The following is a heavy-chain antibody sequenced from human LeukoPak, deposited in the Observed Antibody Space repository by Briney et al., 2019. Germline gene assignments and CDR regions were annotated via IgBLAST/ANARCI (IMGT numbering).Heavy chain of an antibody. CDR1: GFTFSSYG. D-gene: IGHD3-22*01. J-gene: IGHJ3*02. CDR2: ISSSGGNT. Sequence: GGSLRLSCAVTGFTFSSYGMSWVRQAPGKGLGWVSAISSSGGNTYYADSVKGRFIISRDSSKNTLYLQMSSLRAEDTAVYYCAKDLRGFHITMIVVVISGAFDIWGQGTMVTVSS. V-gene: IGHV3-23*01. CDR3: AKDLRGFHITMIVVVISGAFDI.